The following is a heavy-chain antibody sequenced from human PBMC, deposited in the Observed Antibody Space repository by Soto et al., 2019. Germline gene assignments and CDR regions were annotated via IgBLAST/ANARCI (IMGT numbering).Heavy chain of an antibody. CDR2: VYHTGST. D-gene: IGHD2-21*01. CDR1: GDSISSTHW. V-gene: IGHV4-4*02. CDR3: ARIPGP. J-gene: IGHJ5*02. Sequence: SETLSLTCVVSGDSISSTHWWTWVRQTPGTGLEWIGEVYHTGSTNYNPSLKNRITISLDKSKNQFSLNLKSLTAADTAVYYCARIPGPWGQGTLVTVSS.